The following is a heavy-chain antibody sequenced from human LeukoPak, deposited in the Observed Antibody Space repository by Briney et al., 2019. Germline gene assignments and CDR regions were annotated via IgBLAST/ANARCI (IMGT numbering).Heavy chain of an antibody. Sequence: GGSLRLSCAASGFTFSSYGMHWVRQAPGKGLEWVAVISYDGSNKYYADSVKGRFTISRDNSKNTLYLQMNSLRAEDTAVYYCAKGYDYYDSSGYYGPPSGYWGQGTLVTVSS. CDR1: GFTFSSYG. CDR2: ISYDGSNK. V-gene: IGHV3-30*18. J-gene: IGHJ4*02. D-gene: IGHD3-22*01. CDR3: AKGYDYYDSSGYYGPPSGY.